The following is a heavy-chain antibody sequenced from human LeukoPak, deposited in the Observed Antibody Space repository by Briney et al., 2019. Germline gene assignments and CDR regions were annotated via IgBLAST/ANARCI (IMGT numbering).Heavy chain of an antibody. J-gene: IGHJ4*02. D-gene: IGHD1-26*01. CDR2: INPSGGST. CDR3: ARDLLQWEPSRGY. Sequence: GASVKVSCKASGGTFSSYAISWVRQAPGQGLEWMGIINPSGGSTSYAQKFQGRVTMTRDMSTSTVYMELSSLRSEDTAVYYCARDLLQWEPSRGYWGQGTLVTVSS. V-gene: IGHV1-46*01. CDR1: GGTFSSYA.